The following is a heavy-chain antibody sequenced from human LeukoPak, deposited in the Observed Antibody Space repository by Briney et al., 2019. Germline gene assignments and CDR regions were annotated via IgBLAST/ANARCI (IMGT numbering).Heavy chain of an antibody. V-gene: IGHV3-9*01. J-gene: IGHJ3*02. Sequence: GRSLRLSCAASGFTFDDYAMHWVRQAPGKGLEWVSGISWNSGSIGYADSVKGRFTISRDNAKNSLYLQMNSLRAEDTAVYYCARDLSSGWFYHDAFDIWGQGTMVTVSS. CDR1: GFTFDDYA. CDR3: ARDLSSGWFYHDAFDI. D-gene: IGHD6-19*01. CDR2: ISWNSGSI.